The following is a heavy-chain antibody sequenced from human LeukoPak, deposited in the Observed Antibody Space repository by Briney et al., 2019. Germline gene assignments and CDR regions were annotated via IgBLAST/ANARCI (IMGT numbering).Heavy chain of an antibody. Sequence: SETLSLTCTVSGGSISTSSYYWGWVRQPPGKGLEWIGNIFYSGSTYYSPSLKSRVTISVDTSKNQFSLKLSSVTAADTAVYYCARVHVSYYGYYYYYYMDVWGKGTTVTVSS. J-gene: IGHJ6*03. CDR3: ARVHVSYYGYYYYYYMDV. D-gene: IGHD3-10*01. V-gene: IGHV4-39*07. CDR2: IFYSGST. CDR1: GGSISTSSYY.